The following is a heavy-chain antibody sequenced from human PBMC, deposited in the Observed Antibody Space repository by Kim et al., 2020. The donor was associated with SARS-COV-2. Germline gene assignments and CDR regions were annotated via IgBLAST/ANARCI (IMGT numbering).Heavy chain of an antibody. V-gene: IGHV3-43*01. J-gene: IGHJ3*02. CDR1: GFTFDDYT. CDR2: ISWDGGST. CDR3: AKDRGGSSGGGSDAFDI. Sequence: GGSLRLSCAASGFTFDDYTMHWVRQAPGKGLEWVSLISWDGGSTYYADSVKGRFTISRDNSKNSLYLQMNSLRTEDTALYYCAKDRGGSSGGGSDAFDIWGQGTMVTVYS. D-gene: IGHD6-13*01.